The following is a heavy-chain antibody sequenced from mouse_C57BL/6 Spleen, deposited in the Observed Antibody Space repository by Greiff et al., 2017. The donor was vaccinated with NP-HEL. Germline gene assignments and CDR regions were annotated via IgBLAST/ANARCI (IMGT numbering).Heavy chain of an antibody. V-gene: IGHV1-62-2*01. CDR1: GYTFTEYT. CDR3: ARHKPIDGYYVWYFEV. CDR2: FYPGSGSI. J-gene: IGHJ1*03. D-gene: IGHD2-3*01. Sequence: QVQLQQSGAELVKPGASVKLSCKASGYTFTEYTIHWVKQRSGQGLEWIGWFYPGSGSIKYNEKFKDKATLTADKSSSTVYMELSRVTSEDYAVYFSARHKPIDGYYVWYFEVWGTGTTVTVSS.